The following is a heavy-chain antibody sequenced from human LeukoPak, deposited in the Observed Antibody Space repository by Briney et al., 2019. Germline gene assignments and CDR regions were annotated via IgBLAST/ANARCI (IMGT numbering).Heavy chain of an antibody. D-gene: IGHD1-26*01. Sequence: KSSETLSLTCAVYGGSFSGYYWSWIRQPPGKGLEWIGEINHSGSTNYNPSLKSRVTISEDTSKNQFSLKLSSVTAADTAVYYCATLRYSGSYGIDYWGQGTLVTVSS. J-gene: IGHJ4*02. CDR3: ATLRYSGSYGIDY. CDR2: INHSGST. V-gene: IGHV4-34*01. CDR1: GGSFSGYY.